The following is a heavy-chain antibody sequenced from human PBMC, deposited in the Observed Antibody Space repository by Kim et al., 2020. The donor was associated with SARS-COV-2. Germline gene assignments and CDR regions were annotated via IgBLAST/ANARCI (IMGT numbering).Heavy chain of an antibody. D-gene: IGHD4-17*01. CDR3: ARHVSEFYGDYALDY. CDR1: GYSFTSYW. CDR2: IDPSDSYT. V-gene: IGHV5-10-1*01. Sequence: GESLKISCKGSGYSFTSYWISWVRQMPGKGLEWMGRIDPSDSYTNYSPSFQGHVTISADKSISTAYLQWSSLKASDTAMYYCARHVSEFYGDYALDYWGQGTLVTVSS. J-gene: IGHJ4*02.